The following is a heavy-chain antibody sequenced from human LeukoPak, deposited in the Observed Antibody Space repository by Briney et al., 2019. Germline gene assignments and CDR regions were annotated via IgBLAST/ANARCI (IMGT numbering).Heavy chain of an antibody. CDR3: ARGMIVVSNEAFDI. V-gene: IGHV1-8*03. J-gene: IGHJ3*02. D-gene: IGHD3-22*01. CDR1: GYTFTSYD. CDR2: MNPNSGNT. Sequence: ASVKVSCKASGYTFTSYDINWVRQATGQGLEWMGWMNPNSGNTGYAQKFQGRVTITRNTSIGTAYMELSSLRSEDTAVYYCARGMIVVSNEAFDIWGQGTMVTVSS.